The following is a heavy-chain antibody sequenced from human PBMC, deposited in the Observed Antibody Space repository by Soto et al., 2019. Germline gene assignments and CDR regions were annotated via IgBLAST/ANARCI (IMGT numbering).Heavy chain of an antibody. CDR1: GFTFSTYA. J-gene: IGHJ4*02. V-gene: IGHV3-23*01. Sequence: GGSLRLSCAASGFTFSTYAMSWVRQPPGKGLEWVSDVSGRGDRTNHADSVKGRFTVSRDNSKNTLDLQMNSLRVEDTAVYYCACLAWFGDPVPPFDCWGQGTVVTVSS. D-gene: IGHD3-10*01. CDR2: VSGRGDRT. CDR3: ACLAWFGDPVPPFDC.